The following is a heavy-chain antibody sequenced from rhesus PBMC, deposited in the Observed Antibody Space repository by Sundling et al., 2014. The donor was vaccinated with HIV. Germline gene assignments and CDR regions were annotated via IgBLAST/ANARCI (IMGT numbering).Heavy chain of an antibody. Sequence: QVQLQESGPGLVKPSETLSLTCAVSGASISSYHWSWIRQAPGKGLEWIGYIYGSGGSNHLNPSLKSRVTLSVDTSKNQFSLNLNSVTAADTALYYCGRGHTTVDSWGQGVLVTVSS. V-gene: IGHV4-169*01. J-gene: IGHJ4*01. CDR2: IYGSGGSN. D-gene: IGHD1-44*01. CDR3: GRGHTTVDS. CDR1: GASISSYH.